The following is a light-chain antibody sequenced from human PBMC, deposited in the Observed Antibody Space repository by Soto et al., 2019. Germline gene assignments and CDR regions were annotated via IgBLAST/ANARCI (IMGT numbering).Light chain of an antibody. V-gene: IGKV3-20*01. CDR2: DTS. J-gene: IGKJ5*01. CDR3: QQYGTSEII. CDR1: QSLTNSF. Sequence: EFVFTQSHGTLSLSPGERATLSFRASQSLTNSFIAWYQQRPGQAPRLLIYDTSSRASGIPDRFSGSGSGTDFTLTISRLDTEDFAVFYCQQYGTSEIIFGQGTRLEIK.